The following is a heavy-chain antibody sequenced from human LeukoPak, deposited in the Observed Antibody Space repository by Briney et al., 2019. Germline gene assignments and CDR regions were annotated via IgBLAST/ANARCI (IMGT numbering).Heavy chain of an antibody. V-gene: IGHV1-8*01. CDR1: GYTFTSYD. Sequence: ASVKVSCKASGYTFTSYDINWVQQATGQGLEWMGWMNPNSGNTGYAQKFQGRVTMTRNTSISTAYMELSSLRSEDTAVYYCARGRHYYYYMDVWGKGTTVTVSS. CDR3: ARGRHYYYYMDV. CDR2: MNPNSGNT. J-gene: IGHJ6*03.